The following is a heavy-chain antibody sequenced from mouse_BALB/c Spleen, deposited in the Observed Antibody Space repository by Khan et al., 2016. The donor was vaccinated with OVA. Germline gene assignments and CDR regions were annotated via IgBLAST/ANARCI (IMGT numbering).Heavy chain of an antibody. V-gene: IGHV2-3*01. D-gene: IGHD1-1*01. CDR3: ATFTPDDYSMDY. Sequence: QVQLKQSGPGLVAPSQSLSITCTVSGFSLTSYGVNWVRQPPGEGLEWLGVIWGDGSTNYHSTLKSRLIISKDSSKRQVFLTLNSLQTDDTATYYCATFTPDDYSMDYWGQGTSVTVST. CDR1: GFSLTSYG. CDR2: IWGDGST. J-gene: IGHJ4*01.